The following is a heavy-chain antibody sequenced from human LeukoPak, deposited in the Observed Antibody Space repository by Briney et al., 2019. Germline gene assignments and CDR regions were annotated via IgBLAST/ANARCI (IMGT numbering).Heavy chain of an antibody. CDR2: ISGSGGST. CDR1: GFTFSSYA. J-gene: IGHJ4*02. CDR3: AKARRVVDHFDY. D-gene: IGHD2-15*01. Sequence: GGSLRLSCAASGFTFSSYALSWVRQAPGKGLEWVSAISGSGGSTYYADSVKGRFTISRDNSKNTLYLQMNSLRAEDTAVYYCAKARRVVDHFDYWRQGTLVTVSS. V-gene: IGHV3-23*01.